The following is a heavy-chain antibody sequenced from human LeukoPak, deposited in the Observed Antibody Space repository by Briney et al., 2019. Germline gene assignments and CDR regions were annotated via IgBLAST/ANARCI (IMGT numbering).Heavy chain of an antibody. Sequence: GGSLRLSCVGSGFTFSNYWMSWVRQAPGKGPEWVANIKQDGSEKCYVDSVKGRFTISRDNAKNSVYLQMNSLRAEDTAVYYCARDGIDYWGQGTLVTVSS. J-gene: IGHJ4*02. D-gene: IGHD1-14*01. CDR1: GFTFSNYW. CDR3: ARDGIDY. V-gene: IGHV3-7*03. CDR2: IKQDGSEK.